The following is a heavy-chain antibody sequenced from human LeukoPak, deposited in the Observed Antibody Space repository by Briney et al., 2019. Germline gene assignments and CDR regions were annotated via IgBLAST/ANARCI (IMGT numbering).Heavy chain of an antibody. V-gene: IGHV3-30*18. CDR2: VSDDGSNK. CDR3: AKPRLRGGYLFDY. CDR1: GFTFSNAW. Sequence: GGSLRLSCAASGFTFSNAWMSWVRQAPGKGLEWMAVVSDDGSNKYYEDSVRGRFTISRDNSKNTLYLQMSSLRDEDTAVYYCAKPRLRGGYLFDYWGQGTLVTVSS. J-gene: IGHJ4*02. D-gene: IGHD5-12*01.